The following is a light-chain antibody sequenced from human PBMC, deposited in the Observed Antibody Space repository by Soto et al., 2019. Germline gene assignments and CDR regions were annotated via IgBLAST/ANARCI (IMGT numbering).Light chain of an antibody. J-gene: IGLJ3*02. CDR2: DVS. CDR1: SSDVRGYNY. CDR3: CSYAGTSLWV. V-gene: IGLV2-11*01. Sequence: QSALTQPRSVSGSPGQSVTISCTGTSSDVRGYNYVSWYQQHPGKAPKLVIYDVSKRPSGVPDRFSGSKSGNTASLTISGLQAEDEADYYCCSYAGTSLWVFGGGTKLTVL.